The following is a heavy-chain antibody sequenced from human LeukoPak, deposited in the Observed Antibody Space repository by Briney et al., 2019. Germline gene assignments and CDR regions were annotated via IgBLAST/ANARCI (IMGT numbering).Heavy chain of an antibody. CDR2: ISGSGGST. J-gene: IGHJ1*01. Sequence: GGSLRLSCAASGFTFSSYAMSWVRQAPGKGLEWVSAISGSGGSTYYADSVKGRFTISRGNSKNTLYLQMNSLRAEDTAVYYCANVEYSSSSRYFQHWGQGTLVTVSS. V-gene: IGHV3-23*01. CDR3: ANVEYSSSSRYFQH. D-gene: IGHD6-6*01. CDR1: GFTFSSYA.